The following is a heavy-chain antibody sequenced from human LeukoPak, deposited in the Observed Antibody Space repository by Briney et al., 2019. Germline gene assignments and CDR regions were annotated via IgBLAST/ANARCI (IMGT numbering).Heavy chain of an antibody. CDR3: ANYPSSWYPTADYYYYMDV. Sequence: GGSLRLSCAASGFTFSSYGMHWVRQAPGKGLEWVVFIRYDGSNKYYADSVKGRFTISRDNSKNTLYLQMNSLRAEDTAVYYCANYPSSWYPTADYYYYMDVWGKGTTVTVSS. J-gene: IGHJ6*03. V-gene: IGHV3-30*02. D-gene: IGHD6-13*01. CDR1: GFTFSSYG. CDR2: IRYDGSNK.